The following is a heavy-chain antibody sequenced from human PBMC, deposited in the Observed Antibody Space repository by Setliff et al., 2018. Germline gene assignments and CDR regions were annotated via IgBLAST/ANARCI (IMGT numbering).Heavy chain of an antibody. CDR2: ISSSSSTI. Sequence: PGGSLRLSCAASGFTFSSYSMNWVRQAPGKGLEWVSYISSSSSTIYYADSVKGRFTISRDNAKNSLYLQMNSLRAEDTAVYYCASNPRKGRSGGYFYDDPYYYYMDVWGKGTTVTVSS. D-gene: IGHD1-26*01. CDR3: ASNPRKGRSGGYFYDDPYYYYMDV. V-gene: IGHV3-48*01. CDR1: GFTFSSYS. J-gene: IGHJ6*03.